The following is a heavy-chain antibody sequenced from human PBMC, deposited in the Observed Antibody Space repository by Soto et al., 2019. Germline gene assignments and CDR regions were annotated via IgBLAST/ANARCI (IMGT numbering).Heavy chain of an antibody. J-gene: IGHJ4*02. D-gene: IGHD3-22*01. CDR3: ARDQSTYYYDSSGYYYPAY. CDR2: ISSSSSYI. V-gene: IGHV3-21*01. Sequence: EVQLVESGGGLVKPGGSLRLSCAASGFTFSSYSMNWVRQAPGKGLEWVSSISSSSSYIYYADSVKGRFTISRDNAKNSLYLQMNSLRAEDTAVYYCARDQSTYYYDSSGYYYPAYWGQGTLVTVSS. CDR1: GFTFSSYS.